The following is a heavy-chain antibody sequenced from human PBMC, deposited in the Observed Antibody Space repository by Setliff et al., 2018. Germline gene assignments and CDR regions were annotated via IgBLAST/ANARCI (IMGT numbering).Heavy chain of an antibody. J-gene: IGHJ6*03. CDR2: INPNSGGT. CDR1: GYTFTGYY. Sequence: ASVKVSCKASGYTFTGYYMHWGRQAPGQGLEWMGRINPNSGGTNYAQKFQGRVTMTRNTSISTAYMELSRLRSDDTAVYYCARGRGSYDYDMDVWGKGTTVTVS. D-gene: IGHD1-26*01. V-gene: IGHV1-2*06. CDR3: ARGRGSYDYDMDV.